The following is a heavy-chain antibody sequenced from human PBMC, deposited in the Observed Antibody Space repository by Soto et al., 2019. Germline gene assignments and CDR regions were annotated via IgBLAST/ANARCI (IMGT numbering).Heavy chain of an antibody. CDR3: VRGGSNYAS. D-gene: IGHD4-4*01. V-gene: IGHV3-7*01. CDR1: GFTFSGSW. CDR2: IKPDESEK. Sequence: EVQLVESGGGLVQPGGSLRLSCTASGFTFSGSWMTWVRQAPGKGLEWVARIKPDESEKKYADSVKGRFSISRDNAKNSMYLPMDSLRGEDTAVYYCVRGGSNYASWGQGTLVTVSS. J-gene: IGHJ5*02.